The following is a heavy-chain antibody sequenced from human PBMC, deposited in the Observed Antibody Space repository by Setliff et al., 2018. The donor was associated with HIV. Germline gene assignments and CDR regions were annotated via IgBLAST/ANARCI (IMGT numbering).Heavy chain of an antibody. CDR3: ARKYTGGPLDY. Sequence: RASVKVSCKASGYTFTSYGITWVRQAPGQGLEWMGRISTYNGNTHYAQKLQGRVTMTTDTSTSTAYMELRSLRSDDTAMYYCARKYTGGPLDYWGQGTLVTVSS. CDR2: ISTYNGNT. D-gene: IGHD6-19*01. J-gene: IGHJ4*02. V-gene: IGHV1-18*01. CDR1: GYTFTSYG.